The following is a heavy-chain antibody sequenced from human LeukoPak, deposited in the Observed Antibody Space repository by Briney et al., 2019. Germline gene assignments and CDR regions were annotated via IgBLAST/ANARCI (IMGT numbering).Heavy chain of an antibody. CDR2: IYHSGST. J-gene: IGHJ4*02. V-gene: IGHV4-38-2*02. D-gene: IGHD4-17*01. Sequence: NPSETLSLTCTVSGYSISSGYYWGWVRQVPGKGLEWIGSIYHSGSTFYNPSLKSRVTISVDTSTNQFSLHLNSVTAADTAVYFCVRDPTTLTPFDYWGQRALVTVSS. CDR1: GYSISSGYY. CDR3: VRDPTTLTPFDY.